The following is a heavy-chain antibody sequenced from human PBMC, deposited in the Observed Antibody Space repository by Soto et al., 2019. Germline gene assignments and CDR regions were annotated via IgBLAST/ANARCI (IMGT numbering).Heavy chain of an antibody. CDR1: GGSMSSGDYY. Sequence: QVQLQESGPGLVKPSQTLSLICKVSGGSMSSGDYYWSWIRPPPGRGLEWIGNIYDSGSTYYSPSLKSRVTISVDTSRNQFSLKLRSVTAADTAVYYCARGSPGDYYHGMDVWGQGTTVTVSS. V-gene: IGHV4-30-4*01. CDR2: IYDSGST. CDR3: ARGSPGDYYHGMDV. J-gene: IGHJ6*02.